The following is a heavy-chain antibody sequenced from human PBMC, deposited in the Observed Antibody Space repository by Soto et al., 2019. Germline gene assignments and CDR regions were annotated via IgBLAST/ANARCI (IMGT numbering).Heavy chain of an antibody. CDR3: AREMDTAMSYYYGMDV. Sequence: GGSLRLSCAASGFTFSSYWMHWVRQAPGKGLVWVSRINSDGSSTGYADSVKGRFTISRDNAKNTLYLQMNSLRAEDTAVYYCAREMDTAMSYYYGMDVWGQGTTVTVSS. V-gene: IGHV3-74*01. D-gene: IGHD5-18*01. CDR2: INSDGSST. J-gene: IGHJ6*02. CDR1: GFTFSSYW.